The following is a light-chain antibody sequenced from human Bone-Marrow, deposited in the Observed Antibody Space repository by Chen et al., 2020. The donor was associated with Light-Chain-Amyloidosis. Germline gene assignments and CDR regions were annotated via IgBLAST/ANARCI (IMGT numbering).Light chain of an antibody. CDR1: QSLVYSDGNTY. CDR3: MQGTHSFT. CDR2: KVS. J-gene: IGKJ3*01. V-gene: IGKV2-30*01. Sequence: DVVMTQSPLSLPVTLGQPASISCRSSQSLVYSDGNTYLNWFQQRPGQSPRRLIYKVSNRDSWVPDRFSGSGSGTDFTLKISRVEAEDVGVYYCMQGTHSFTFGPGTKVDIK.